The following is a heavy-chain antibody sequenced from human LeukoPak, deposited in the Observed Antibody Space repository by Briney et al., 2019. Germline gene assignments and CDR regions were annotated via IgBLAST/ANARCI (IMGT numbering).Heavy chain of an antibody. V-gene: IGHV3-7*03. J-gene: IGHJ4*02. Sequence: GGTLRLSCAASGFIFNRHWMNWVRNAPGTGQERVANRNHGGGERNYVDSVKGRFTISRDDDKNSLYLQLNSLRVEDTAIYYCARGPDYGARTDFLDYWGQGALVTVSS. CDR3: ARGPDYGARTDFLDY. CDR2: RNHGGGER. D-gene: IGHD4-17*01. CDR1: GFIFNRHW.